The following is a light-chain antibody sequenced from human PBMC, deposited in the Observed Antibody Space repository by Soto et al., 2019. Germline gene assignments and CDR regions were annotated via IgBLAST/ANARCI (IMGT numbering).Light chain of an antibody. V-gene: IGKV3-11*01. CDR2: ATS. CDR1: QSIGNY. CDR3: QQSSTWPFT. J-gene: IGKJ3*01. Sequence: EVVLTQSPATLSLSPGEGATLSCRASQSIGNYLAWYQQKPGQAPRLLIYATSNRDTGIPARFSGSGSGTDFTLTISSLEPEDFAVYYCQQSSTWPFTFGPGTKVDIK.